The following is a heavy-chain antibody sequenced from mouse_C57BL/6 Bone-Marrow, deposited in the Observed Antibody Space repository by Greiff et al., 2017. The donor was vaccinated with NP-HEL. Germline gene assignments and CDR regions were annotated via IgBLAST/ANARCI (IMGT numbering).Heavy chain of an antibody. V-gene: IGHV3-6*01. CDR1: GYSITSGYY. D-gene: IGHD4-1*01. CDR3: ARGNWSHFDY. CDR2: ISYDGSN. J-gene: IGHJ2*01. Sequence: EVKLMESGPGLVKPSQSLSLTCSVTGYSITSGYYWNWIRQFPGNKLEWMGYISYDGSNNYNPSLKNRISITRDTSKNQFFLKLNSVTTEDTATYYCARGNWSHFDYWGQGTTLTVSS.